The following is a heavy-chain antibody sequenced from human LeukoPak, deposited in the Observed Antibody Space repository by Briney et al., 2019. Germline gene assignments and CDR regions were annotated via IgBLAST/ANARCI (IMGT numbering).Heavy chain of an antibody. J-gene: IGHJ4*02. CDR3: VKDLSDRDVDY. D-gene: IGHD2-21*02. V-gene: IGHV3-64D*06. Sequence: PGGSLRLSCLGSGFTFSWYGMNWVRQAPGRGLEYVSPISKNGGNTYYVDSVKGRFTISRDNSKNTLYLQMNILRVEDTAVYFCVKDLSDRDVDYWGQGTLVTVSS. CDR2: ISKNGGNT. CDR1: GFTFSWYG.